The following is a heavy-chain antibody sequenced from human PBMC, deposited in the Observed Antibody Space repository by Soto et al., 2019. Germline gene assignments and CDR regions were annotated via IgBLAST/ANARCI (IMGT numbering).Heavy chain of an antibody. CDR2: ISAYNGNT. D-gene: IGHD3-10*01. J-gene: IGHJ6*02. CDR1: GYTFTSYG. CDR3: ARDRDYYGSGSTYYGMDV. V-gene: IGHV1-18*04. Sequence: ASVKVSCKASGYTFTSYGISCVRRAPGQVLEWMGWISAYNGNTNYAQKLQGRVTMTTDTSTSTAYMELRSLRSDDTAVYYCARDRDYYGSGSTYYGMDVWGQGTTVTVSS.